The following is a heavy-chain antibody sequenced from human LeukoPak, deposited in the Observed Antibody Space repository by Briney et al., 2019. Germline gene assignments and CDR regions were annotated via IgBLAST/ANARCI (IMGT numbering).Heavy chain of an antibody. CDR2: ISYDGSNK. CDR1: GFTFSSYA. V-gene: IGHV3-30*04. J-gene: IGHJ5*02. Sequence: GGSLRLSCAASGFTFSSYAMHWVRQAPGKGLEWVAVISYDGSNKYYADSVKGRFTISRDNSKNTLYLQMNSLRVEDTAVYYCTKEGLGSGTFSAWFDLWGQGTLVAVSS. D-gene: IGHD3-10*01. CDR3: TKEGLGSGTFSAWFDL.